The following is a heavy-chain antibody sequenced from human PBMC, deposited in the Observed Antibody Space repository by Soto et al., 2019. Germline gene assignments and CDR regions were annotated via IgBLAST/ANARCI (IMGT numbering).Heavy chain of an antibody. CDR3: ARAVALRLDY. CDR2: IYHSGST. CDR1: GGSISSGGYS. V-gene: IGHV4-30-2*01. Sequence: SETLSLTCAVSGGSISSGGYSWSWIRQPPGKGLEWIGYIYHSGSTYYNPSLKSRVTISVDRSKNQFSLKLSSVTAADTAVYYCARAVALRLDYWGQGTLVTVSS. D-gene: IGHD2-15*01. J-gene: IGHJ4*02.